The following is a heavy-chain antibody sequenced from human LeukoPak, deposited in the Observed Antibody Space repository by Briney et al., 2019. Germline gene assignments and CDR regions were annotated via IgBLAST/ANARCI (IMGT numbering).Heavy chain of an antibody. CDR2: VHLSGTS. V-gene: IGHV4-4*02. CDR1: GGSILTTNW. D-gene: IGHD6-19*01. Sequence: ASGTLSLTCAVSGGSILTTNWWSWVRQPPGKGLEWIGEVHLSGTSNYNPSLKSRVSMSIDKSKNQLSLKLTSVTAADTAVYYCARYSSGWRSLDIWGQGTMVTVSS. J-gene: IGHJ3*02. CDR3: ARYSSGWRSLDI.